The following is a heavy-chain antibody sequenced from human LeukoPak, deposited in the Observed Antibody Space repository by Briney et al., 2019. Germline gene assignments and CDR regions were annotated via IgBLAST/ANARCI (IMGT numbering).Heavy chain of an antibody. CDR2: IYYSGST. Sequence: SETLSLTCTVSGGSISSSSYYWGWIRQPPGKGLEWIGSIYYSGSTYYNPSLKSRVTISVDTSKNQFSLKLSSVTAADTAVYCCARLAYSSGWYSLFDYWGQGTLVTVSS. D-gene: IGHD6-19*01. CDR3: ARLAYSSGWYSLFDY. CDR1: GGSISSSSYY. J-gene: IGHJ4*02. V-gene: IGHV4-39*01.